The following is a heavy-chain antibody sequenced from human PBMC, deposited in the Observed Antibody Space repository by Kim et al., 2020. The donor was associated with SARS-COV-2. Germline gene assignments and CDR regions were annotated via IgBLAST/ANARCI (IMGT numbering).Heavy chain of an antibody. CDR3: ARVLRLRITIFGVAGSFDY. D-gene: IGHD3-3*01. V-gene: IGHV4-61*01. Sequence: SETLSLTCTFSGGSVSSGSYYWSWIRQPPGKGLEWIGYIYYSGSTNYNPSLKSRVTISVDTSKNQFSLKLSSVTAADTAVYYCARVLRLRITIFGVAGSFDYWGQGTLVTVSS. CDR1: GGSVSSGSYY. CDR2: IYYSGST. J-gene: IGHJ4*02.